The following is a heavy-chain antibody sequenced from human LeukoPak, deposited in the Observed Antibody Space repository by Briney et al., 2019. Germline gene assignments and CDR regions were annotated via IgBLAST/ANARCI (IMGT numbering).Heavy chain of an antibody. J-gene: IGHJ4*02. D-gene: IGHD1-26*01. CDR1: GSSISSGSYY. CDR3: ARSPQGWEYYRGEFDY. Sequence: SETLSLTCTVSGSSISSGSYYWSWIRQPAGKGLEWIGRIYTSGSTNYNPSLKSRVTISVDTSKNQFSLKLSSVTAADTAVYYCARSPQGWEYYRGEFDYWGQGTLVTVSS. V-gene: IGHV4-61*02. CDR2: IYTSGST.